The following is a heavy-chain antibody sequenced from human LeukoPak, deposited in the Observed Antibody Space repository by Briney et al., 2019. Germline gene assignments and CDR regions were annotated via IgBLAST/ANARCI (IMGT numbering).Heavy chain of an antibody. CDR1: GGTFSSYA. Sequence: ASVKVSCKASGGTFSSYAISWVRQAPGQGLEWMGRIIPILGIANYAQKFQGRVTITADKSTSTAYMELSSLRSEDTAVYYCARDKLTMIVVAHFDYWGQGTLVTVSS. J-gene: IGHJ4*02. CDR2: IIPILGIA. CDR3: ARDKLTMIVVAHFDY. V-gene: IGHV1-69*04. D-gene: IGHD3-22*01.